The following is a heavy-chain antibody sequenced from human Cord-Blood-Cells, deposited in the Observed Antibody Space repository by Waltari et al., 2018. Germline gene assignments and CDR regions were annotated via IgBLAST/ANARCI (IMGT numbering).Heavy chain of an antibody. Sequence: QVQLQESGPGLVKPSGTLSLTCAVSGGSISSSNWWSWGRQPPGKGLEWIGEIYHSGSTNHNPSPKSRVPISVDKSKSQFSRKLSSVTAADTAVYYCARDSVQQQLDYWGQGTLVTVSS. CDR1: GGSISSSNW. CDR2: IYHSGST. V-gene: IGHV4-4*02. CDR3: ARDSVQQQLDY. J-gene: IGHJ4*02. D-gene: IGHD6-13*01.